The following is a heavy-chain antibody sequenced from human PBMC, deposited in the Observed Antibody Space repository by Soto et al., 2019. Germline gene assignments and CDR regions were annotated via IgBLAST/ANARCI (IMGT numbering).Heavy chain of an antibody. CDR3: ARFWTDFDY. Sequence: SETLSLTCTFSGGSISSGDYYWIWIRQPPGKGLEWIGYIYYSGSTYYNPSLKSRVIISVDTSKNQFSLKLSSVTAADTAVYYCARFWTDFDYWGQGTLVTVSS. D-gene: IGHD3-3*01. CDR2: IYYSGST. V-gene: IGHV4-30-4*01. CDR1: GGSISSGDYY. J-gene: IGHJ4*02.